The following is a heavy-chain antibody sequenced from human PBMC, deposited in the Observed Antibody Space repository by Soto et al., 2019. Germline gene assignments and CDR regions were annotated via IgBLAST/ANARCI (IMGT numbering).Heavy chain of an antibody. D-gene: IGHD2-2*01. CDR1: GGTFSNYA. CDR2: IIPISGTA. V-gene: IGHV1-69*01. Sequence: QVQLVQSGAEVKKPGSSVKVSCKASGGTFSNYAISWVRQAPGQGLEWMGGIIPISGTANYAQKFQGRVTITVGESTRTAYMELSSLRSEDTAVYYCARSQGSSTSLEIYYYYYYGMDVWGQGTTVTVSS. CDR3: ARSQGSSTSLEIYYYYYYGMDV. J-gene: IGHJ6*02.